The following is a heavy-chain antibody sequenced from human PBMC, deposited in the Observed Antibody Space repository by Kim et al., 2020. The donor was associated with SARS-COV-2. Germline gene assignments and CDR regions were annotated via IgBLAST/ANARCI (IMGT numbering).Heavy chain of an antibody. V-gene: IGHV3-30*02. D-gene: IGHD3-22*01. CDR3: ATGYYYESSSYDY. J-gene: IGHJ4*02. Sequence: YSDSVGGRFTISRDNSENTLYLQMNDLRPEDAALYYCATGYYYESSSYDYWGQGTLVTVSS.